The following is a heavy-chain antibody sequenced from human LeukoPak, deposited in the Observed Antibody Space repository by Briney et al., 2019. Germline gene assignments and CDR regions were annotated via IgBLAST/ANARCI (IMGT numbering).Heavy chain of an antibody. Sequence: GGSLRLSCTASGFTFSDYTMNWVRQAPGKGLEWVGFIRTKANGGTTEYGASVTGRFTISRDDSKSIAYLQMNGLETDDTAVYYCVWGSGSYSYYYYGMDVWGKGTTVTVSS. D-gene: IGHD3-10*01. CDR2: IRTKANGGTT. CDR1: GFTFSDYT. V-gene: IGHV3-49*04. CDR3: VWGSGSYSYYYYGMDV. J-gene: IGHJ6*04.